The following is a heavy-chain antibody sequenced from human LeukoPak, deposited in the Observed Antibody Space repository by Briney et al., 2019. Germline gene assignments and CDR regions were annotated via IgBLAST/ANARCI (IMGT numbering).Heavy chain of an antibody. Sequence: GGSLRLSCAASGFTFSSYAMSWVRQAPGKGLEWVSAISGSGGSTYYADSVKGRFTISRDNSKNTLYLQMNSLRAEDTAVYYCANHMVRGVIGWYFDYWGQGTLVTVSS. CDR2: ISGSGGST. CDR3: ANHMVRGVIGWYFDY. D-gene: IGHD3-10*01. V-gene: IGHV3-23*01. J-gene: IGHJ4*02. CDR1: GFTFSSYA.